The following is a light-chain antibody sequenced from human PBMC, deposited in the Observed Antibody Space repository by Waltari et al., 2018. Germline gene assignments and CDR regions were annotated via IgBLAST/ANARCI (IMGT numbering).Light chain of an antibody. Sequence: QSPLTQPPSVSGSPGQSVTISCTGTSSDVGRYDRVSWYQQSPGTAPKLLIYGVTSRPSGGPDRLSGSKSGNTASLTISGLQAEDEGDYYCSSYTTSSTFVFGTGTEVTVL. CDR3: SSYTTSSTFV. CDR2: GVT. CDR1: SSDVGRYDR. V-gene: IGLV2-18*02. J-gene: IGLJ1*01.